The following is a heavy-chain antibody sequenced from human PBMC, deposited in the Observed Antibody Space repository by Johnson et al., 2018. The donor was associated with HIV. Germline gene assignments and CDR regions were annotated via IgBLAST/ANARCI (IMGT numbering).Heavy chain of an antibody. CDR2: INWNGGST. V-gene: IGHV3-20*04. J-gene: IGHJ3*02. CDR1: GFTFGDYV. D-gene: IGHD5-24*01. Sequence: VQLVESGGGVVRPGGSLRLSCAASGFTFGDYVMSWVRQAPGKGLEWVSGINWNGGSTGYSDSVKGRFTISRDNAKNFLYLQMNSLRAEDTALYYCVREALDGPGDDAFDIWGQGTMVTVSS. CDR3: VREALDGPGDDAFDI.